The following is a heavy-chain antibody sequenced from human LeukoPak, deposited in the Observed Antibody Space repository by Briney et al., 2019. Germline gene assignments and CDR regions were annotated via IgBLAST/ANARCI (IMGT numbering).Heavy chain of an antibody. CDR3: ARGRGRLGVLDI. V-gene: IGHV3-74*01. CDR1: GFTFSKYW. Sequence: GGSLRLSCAASGFTFSKYWLHWLRQAPGKGLVWVSRINPDDKSASYADSVKGRFTIARDNSKNTLYLQMNSLRAEDTAVYYCARGRGRLGVLDIWGQGTMVTVSS. D-gene: IGHD2-8*01. J-gene: IGHJ3*02. CDR2: INPDDKSA.